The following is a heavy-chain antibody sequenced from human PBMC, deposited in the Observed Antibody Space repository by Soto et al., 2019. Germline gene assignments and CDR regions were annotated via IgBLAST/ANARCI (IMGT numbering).Heavy chain of an antibody. CDR3: AGGQMSTISFDY. D-gene: IGHD1-1*01. J-gene: IGHJ4*02. CDR2: ITSDGSPI. CDR1: GFTFSDYY. V-gene: IGHV3-11*01. Sequence: PVGSLRFSCAASGFTFSDYYMSWIRQAPGKGLEWVSYITSDGSPIYYADSVRGRFTISRDSAKNSVSLQMNSLRAEDTAMYYCAGGQMSTISFDYWGQGTLVTVSS.